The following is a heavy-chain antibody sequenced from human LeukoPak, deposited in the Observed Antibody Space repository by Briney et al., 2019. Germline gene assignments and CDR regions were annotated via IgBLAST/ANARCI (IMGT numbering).Heavy chain of an antibody. V-gene: IGHV3-11*01. Sequence: PGGSLRLSCAASGFFVSNNYMSWVRQAPGKGLEWVSYISISGSTIYYADSVKGRFTISRDNAKNSLYLQMNSLRAEDTAVYYCARGGLYYYDSSGYCDYWGQGTLVTVSS. CDR1: GFFVSNNY. J-gene: IGHJ4*02. CDR3: ARGGLYYYDSSGYCDY. D-gene: IGHD3-22*01. CDR2: ISISGSTI.